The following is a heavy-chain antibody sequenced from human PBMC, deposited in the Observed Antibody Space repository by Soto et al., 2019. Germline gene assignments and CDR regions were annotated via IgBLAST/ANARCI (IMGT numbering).Heavy chain of an antibody. V-gene: IGHV5-10-1*01. J-gene: IGHJ6*02. CDR1: GYSFTSYW. CDR2: IDPSDSYT. D-gene: IGHD6-13*01. Sequence: GESLKISCKGSGYSFTSYWISWVRQMPGKGLEWMGRIDPSDSYTNYSPSFQGHVTISADKSISTAYLQWSSLKASDTAMYYCARRGKAEACTGYYYGMDVWGQGTTVTVSS. CDR3: ARRGKAEACTGYYYGMDV.